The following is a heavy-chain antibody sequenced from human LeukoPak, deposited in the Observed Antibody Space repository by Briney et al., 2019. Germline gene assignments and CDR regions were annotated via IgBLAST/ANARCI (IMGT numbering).Heavy chain of an antibody. CDR1: GGSISNYY. D-gene: IGHD2-8*01. J-gene: IGHJ5*02. CDR3: ARRVIMSAAGVPDTWLDP. V-gene: IGHV4-59*08. CDR2: ISYSGGT. Sequence: SETLSLTCTVSGGSISNYYWNWIRQPPGKGLEWVGHISYSGGTKYNPSLQSRVTISIDTSKNQFSLNLSSVTAADTAVYYCARRVIMSAAGVPDTWLDPWGQGILVAVSS.